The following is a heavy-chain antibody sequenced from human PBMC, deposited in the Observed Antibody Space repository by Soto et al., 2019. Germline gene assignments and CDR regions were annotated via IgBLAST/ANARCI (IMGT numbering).Heavy chain of an antibody. CDR1: GFTFSSYA. V-gene: IGHV3-30-3*01. CDR3: ARDRGYYGSGNLDGY. CDR2: ISYDGSNK. D-gene: IGHD3-10*01. J-gene: IGHJ4*02. Sequence: QVQLVESGGGVVQPGRSLRLSCAAAGFTFSSYAMHWVRQAPGKGLEWVAVISYDGSNKYYEDSVKGRFTISRDNSKNTLYLQMNSLRAEDTAVYYCARDRGYYGSGNLDGYWGQGTLVTVSS.